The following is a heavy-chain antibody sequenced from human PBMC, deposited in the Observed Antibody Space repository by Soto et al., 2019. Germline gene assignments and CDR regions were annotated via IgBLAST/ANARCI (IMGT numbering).Heavy chain of an antibody. Sequence: GGALRLSCSASGFTLSNYWMSWVRQAPGKGLEWVANIKQDGSEKNYKDSVKGRLTISRDNAKNSLSLQMNSLRAEDTAVYYCARRATTSAGYFDLWGRGTLVPVSS. D-gene: IGHD1-26*01. CDR3: ARRATTSAGYFDL. CDR2: IKQDGSEK. CDR1: GFTLSNYW. V-gene: IGHV3-7*01. J-gene: IGHJ2*01.